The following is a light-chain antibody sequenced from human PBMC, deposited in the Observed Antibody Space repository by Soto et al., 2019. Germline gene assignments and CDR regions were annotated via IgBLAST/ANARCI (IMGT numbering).Light chain of an antibody. J-gene: IGLJ1*01. CDR1: SSDVGGYNY. V-gene: IGLV2-14*03. CDR2: DVS. CDR3: SSYTTSSLFV. Sequence: QSALTQPASVSGSPGQSITISCTGTSSDVGGYNYVSWYQHHPGKAPKLMIYDVSNRPSGVSYRFSGSKSGNTASLTISGLQAEDEADYYCSSYTTSSLFVFGTGTQLTVL.